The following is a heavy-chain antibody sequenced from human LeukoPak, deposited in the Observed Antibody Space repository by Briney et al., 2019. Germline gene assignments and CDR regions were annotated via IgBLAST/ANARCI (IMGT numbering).Heavy chain of an antibody. J-gene: IGHJ4*02. V-gene: IGHV3-21*04. CDR1: GFTFSTYS. CDR3: AKDRGSYNFDY. CDR2: ISSNSYYI. D-gene: IGHD1-26*01. Sequence: GGSLRLSCAASGFTFSTYSMNWVRQAPGKGLEWVSSISSNSYYIYYADSVKGRFTISRDNSKNTLYLQMNSLRAEDTAVYYCAKDRGSYNFDYWGQGTLVTVSS.